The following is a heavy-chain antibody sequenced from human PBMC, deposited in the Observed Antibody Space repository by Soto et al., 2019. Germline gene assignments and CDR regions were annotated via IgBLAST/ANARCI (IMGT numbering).Heavy chain of an antibody. CDR3: VCGYSGYEGNFVY. V-gene: IGHV4-30-2*01. CDR1: GGSISSGGYS. Sequence: QLQLQESGSGLVKPSQTLSLTCAVSGGSISSGGYSWSWIRQPPGKGLEWIGYIYHSGSTYYNPSLKSRVALSVDRSKNQCSLKLRAVTAADTAVYYCVCGYSGYEGNFVYWGQGTLVTVSS. D-gene: IGHD5-12*01. J-gene: IGHJ4*02. CDR2: IYHSGST.